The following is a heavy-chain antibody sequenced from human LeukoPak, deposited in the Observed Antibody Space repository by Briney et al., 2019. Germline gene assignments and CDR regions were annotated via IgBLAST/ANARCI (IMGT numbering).Heavy chain of an antibody. D-gene: IGHD3-10*01. V-gene: IGHV3-23*01. Sequence: GGSLRLSCAASGFTFSSYAMSWVRQAPGKELEWVSAISGSGGSTYYADSVKGRFTISRDNSKNTLYLQMNSLRAEDTAVYYCAKAGSGDYYFDYWGQGTLVTVSS. J-gene: IGHJ4*02. CDR3: AKAGSGDYYFDY. CDR1: GFTFSSYA. CDR2: ISGSGGST.